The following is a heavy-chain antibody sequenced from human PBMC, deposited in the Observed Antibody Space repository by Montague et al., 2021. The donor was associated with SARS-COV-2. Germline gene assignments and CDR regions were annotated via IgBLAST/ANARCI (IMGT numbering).Heavy chain of an antibody. J-gene: IGHJ4*02. V-gene: IGHV6-1*01. CDR1: GDSVSSTSAS. CDR3: ARAERGSCGDGNCYQYFFNY. Sequence: CAISGDSVSSTSASWNWIRQSPSRGLEWLGRTYYRSWWRSQYPGSLESRITISGGTSKNQFSLQLNSVTPEDTAVYYCARAERGSCGDGNCYQYFFNYWGQGPLVTVSS. D-gene: IGHD2-15*01. CDR2: TYYRSWWRS.